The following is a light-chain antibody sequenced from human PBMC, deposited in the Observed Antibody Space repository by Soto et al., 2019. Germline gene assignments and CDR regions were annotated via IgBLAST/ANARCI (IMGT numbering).Light chain of an antibody. CDR3: GSYSSTTTREV. V-gene: IGLV2-14*01. Sequence: QSALAQPASVAGCPGQSITISCAGCSGDVGGYDFVSWYQHHPGTPPKLIIYEVTHRPSGVSHRFSGSKSASTASLTISGLQVEDEADYFCGSYSSTTTREVFGTGTKVTVL. CDR2: EVT. CDR1: SGDVGGYDF. J-gene: IGLJ1*01.